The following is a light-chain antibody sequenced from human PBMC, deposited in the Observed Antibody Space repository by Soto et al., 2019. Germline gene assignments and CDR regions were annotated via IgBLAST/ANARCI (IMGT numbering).Light chain of an antibody. V-gene: IGKV3-20*01. CDR1: QSVSSSY. Sequence: EIVLTQSPGTLSLSPGERATLSCRASQSVSSSYFAWYQQRFGQAPMLLIYGASSRATGIPDRFSGSGSGTDFTLTISRLEPEDFAVYYCQQYGSSSWTLGQGTKVEIK. CDR2: GAS. J-gene: IGKJ1*01. CDR3: QQYGSSSWT.